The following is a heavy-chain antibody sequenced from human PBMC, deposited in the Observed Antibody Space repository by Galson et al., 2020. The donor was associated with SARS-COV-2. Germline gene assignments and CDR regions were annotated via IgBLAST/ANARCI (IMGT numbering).Heavy chain of an antibody. CDR1: GFTFSSYD. CDR2: INTAGDT. J-gene: IGHJ4*02. D-gene: IGHD6-13*01. Sequence: AGSLRLSCAASGFTFSSYDMHWVRQATGKGLEWVSDINTAGDTYYPASVKSRFTISRENAKNSLYLQMNSLRAGDTAVYYCARGVKGFRIADDCEKWGQVTLVAV. CDR3: ARGVKGFRIADDCEK. V-gene: IGHV3-13*01.